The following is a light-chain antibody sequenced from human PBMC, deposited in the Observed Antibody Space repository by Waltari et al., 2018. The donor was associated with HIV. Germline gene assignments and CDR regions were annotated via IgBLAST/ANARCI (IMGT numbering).Light chain of an antibody. CDR2: RAS. CDR3: QQSYATPLT. CDR1: QTLFYSPDNKNH. Sequence: QSPDSLTVSLGEGASISCMSSQTLFYSPDNKNHLAWYQQKAGQSPKLLLSRASVRQPGVADRFSGSGSGTNFTLTINSVQAEDVAIYFCQQSYATPLTFGPGTRVDI. V-gene: IGKV4-1*01. J-gene: IGKJ3*01.